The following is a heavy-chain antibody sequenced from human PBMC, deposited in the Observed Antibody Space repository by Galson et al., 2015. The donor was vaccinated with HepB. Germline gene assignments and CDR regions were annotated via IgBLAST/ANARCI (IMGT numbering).Heavy chain of an antibody. CDR2: IKSKTDGGTT. D-gene: IGHD2-15*01. Sequence: SLRLSCAASGFTFSNAWMNWVRQAPGKGLEWVGRIKSKTDGGTTDYAAPVKGRFTISRDDSKNTLYLQMNSLKTEDTAVYYCTQEDCSGGSCYWGQGTLVTVSS. V-gene: IGHV3-15*07. J-gene: IGHJ4*02. CDR3: TQEDCSGGSCY. CDR1: GFTFSNAW.